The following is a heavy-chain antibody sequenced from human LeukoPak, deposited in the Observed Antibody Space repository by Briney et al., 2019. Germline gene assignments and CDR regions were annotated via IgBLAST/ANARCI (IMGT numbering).Heavy chain of an antibody. D-gene: IGHD1-26*01. Sequence: SETLSLTCTVSGGSISSYYWTWIRQPPGKGLEWIGYIYYSGSTNYNPSLKSRVTISVDTSKNQFSLRLNSVTAADTAMYYCAKSGGYGLIDYWGQGTLVTVSS. CDR3: AKSGGYGLIDY. V-gene: IGHV4-59*08. CDR2: IYYSGST. J-gene: IGHJ4*02. CDR1: GGSISSYY.